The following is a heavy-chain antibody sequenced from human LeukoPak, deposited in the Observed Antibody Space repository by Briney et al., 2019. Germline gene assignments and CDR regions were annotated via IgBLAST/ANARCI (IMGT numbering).Heavy chain of an antibody. CDR2: IIPIFGTA. CDR3: ARVGGIMTTVSPFDY. D-gene: IGHD4-17*01. CDR1: GGTFSSYA. J-gene: IGHJ4*02. V-gene: IGHV1-69*05. Sequence: SVKVSCKASGGTFSSYAISWVRQAPGQGLEWMGGIIPIFGTANYAQKFQGRVTIITDESTSTAYKELSSLRSEDTAVYYCARVGGIMTTVSPFDYWGQGTLVTVSS.